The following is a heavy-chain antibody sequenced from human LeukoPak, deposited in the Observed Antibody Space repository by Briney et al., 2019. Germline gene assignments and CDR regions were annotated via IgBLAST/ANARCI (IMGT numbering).Heavy chain of an antibody. CDR3: ARDRGHVVVTAIQASYFDY. V-gene: IGHV3-30*04. CDR1: GFTFSSYA. J-gene: IGHJ4*02. Sequence: GGSLRLSCAASGFTFSSYAMHWVRQAPGKGLEGVAVISYEGSNKYYADSVKGRFTISRDNSKNTLYLQMNSLRAEDTAVYYCARDRGHVVVTAIQASYFDYWGQGTLVTVSS. CDR2: ISYEGSNK. D-gene: IGHD2-21*02.